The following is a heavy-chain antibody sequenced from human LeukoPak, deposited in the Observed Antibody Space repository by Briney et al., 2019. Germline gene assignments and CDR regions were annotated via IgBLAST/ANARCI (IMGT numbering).Heavy chain of an antibody. V-gene: IGHV4-59*01. CDR1: GGSISSYY. CDR2: IYYSGCT. Sequence: PSETLSLTCTVSGGSISSYYWSWIRQPPGKGLEWIGYIYYSGCTNYNPSLKSRVTISVDTSKNQFSLKLSSVTAADTAVYYCARLPSRGRFDPWGQGTLVTVSS. CDR3: ARLPSRGRFDP. J-gene: IGHJ5*02. D-gene: IGHD5-12*01.